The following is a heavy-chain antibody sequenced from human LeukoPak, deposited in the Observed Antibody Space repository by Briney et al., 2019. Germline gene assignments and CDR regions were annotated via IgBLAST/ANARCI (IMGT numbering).Heavy chain of an antibody. Sequence: ASVKVSCKVSGYTLTELSMHWVRQAPGKGLEWMGGFDPEDGETVYAQKFQGRVTMTEDTSTDTAYMELSSLRSEDTAVYYCATRILAYCGGDCSFDYWGQGTLVTVSS. V-gene: IGHV1-24*01. D-gene: IGHD2-21*02. J-gene: IGHJ4*02. CDR1: GYTLTELS. CDR3: ATRILAYCGGDCSFDY. CDR2: FDPEDGET.